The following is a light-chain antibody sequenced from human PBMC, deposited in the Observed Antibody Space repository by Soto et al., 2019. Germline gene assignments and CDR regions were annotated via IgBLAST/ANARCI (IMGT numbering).Light chain of an antibody. J-gene: IGKJ1*01. CDR3: QQRMFWST. V-gene: IGKV3-11*01. CDR1: QSVDTS. CDR2: DAS. Sequence: GLRHSAGAVSLSPGERATLSCRASQSVDTSLGWYQQKPGQAPRRLISDASNRVTGIPGRFSGSGSGTDFTLTISSLEPEDFAVYYCQQRMFWSTFGQGTKVDI.